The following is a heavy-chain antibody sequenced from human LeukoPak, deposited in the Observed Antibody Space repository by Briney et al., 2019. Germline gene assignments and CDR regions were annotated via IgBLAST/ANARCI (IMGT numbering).Heavy chain of an antibody. CDR1: GYSFTSYW. CDR2: IYPGDSDT. D-gene: IGHD3-10*01. V-gene: IGHV5-51*01. Sequence: GESLKISCKGSGYSFTSYWIGRVRQMPGKGLEWMGIIYPGDSDTRYSPSFQGQVTISADKSISTAYLQWSSLKASDTAMYYCARRGVRGYGSGTQGDYFDYWGQGTLVTVSS. CDR3: ARRGVRGYGSGTQGDYFDY. J-gene: IGHJ4*02.